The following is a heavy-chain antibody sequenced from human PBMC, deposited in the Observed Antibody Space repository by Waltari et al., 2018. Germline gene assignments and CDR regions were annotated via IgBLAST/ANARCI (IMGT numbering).Heavy chain of an antibody. Sequence: QVQLQESGPGLVKPSGTLSLTCAVSGGSISSSNWCIWVRPPPRQGLGWIGEIYHSGSTNYNPSLKSRVTISVDKSKNQFSLKLSSVTAADTAVYYCARDHYYGSGSYYKTPSYGMDVWGQGTTVTVSS. CDR1: GGSISSSNW. D-gene: IGHD3-10*01. CDR3: ARDHYYGSGSYYKTPSYGMDV. J-gene: IGHJ6*02. CDR2: IYHSGST. V-gene: IGHV4-4*02.